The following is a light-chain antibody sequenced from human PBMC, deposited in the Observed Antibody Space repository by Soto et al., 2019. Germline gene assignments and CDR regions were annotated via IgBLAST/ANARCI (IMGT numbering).Light chain of an antibody. Sequence: QPVLTQPASVSGSPGQSTTISCTGTSSDVGGYNEVSWYQQRPGKAPKLMIYDVSNRPSGVSSRFSASKSGNTASLTISGLRAEDEAYYYCGSHAAGSTLIFGGGTKVTVL. CDR1: SSDVGGYNE. CDR3: GSHAAGSTLI. CDR2: DVS. J-gene: IGLJ2*01. V-gene: IGLV2-14*03.